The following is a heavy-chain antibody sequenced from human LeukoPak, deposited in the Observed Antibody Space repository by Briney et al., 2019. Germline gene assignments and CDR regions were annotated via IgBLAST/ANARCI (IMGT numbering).Heavy chain of an antibody. V-gene: IGHV1-2*06. CDR2: INPNSGGT. D-gene: IGHD2-15*01. CDR1: GYTFTGCY. CDR3: ARVGCSGGSCAYYWFDP. J-gene: IGHJ5*02. Sequence: ASVKVSCKASGYTFTGCYMHWVRQAPGQGLEWMGRINPNSGGTNYAQKFQGRVTMTRDTSISTAYMELSRLRSDDTAVYYCARVGCSGGSCAYYWFDPWGQGTLVTVSS.